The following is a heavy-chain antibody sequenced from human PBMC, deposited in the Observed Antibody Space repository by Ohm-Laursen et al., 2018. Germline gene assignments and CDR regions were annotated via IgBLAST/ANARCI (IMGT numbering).Heavy chain of an antibody. CDR1: GGSVSTYY. V-gene: IGHV4-4*07. CDR2: IDSTGNT. J-gene: IGHJ4*02. Sequence: SETLSLTCTVSGGSVSTYYWNWIRQPAGKGLEWIGRIDSTGNTNYNPSLKSRVTMSVNTSKKQFSLKLSFSTDADTAVYYCAREGKSDDSTGYFLGYWGPGTLVTVSS. D-gene: IGHD3-22*01. CDR3: AREGKSDDSTGYFLGY.